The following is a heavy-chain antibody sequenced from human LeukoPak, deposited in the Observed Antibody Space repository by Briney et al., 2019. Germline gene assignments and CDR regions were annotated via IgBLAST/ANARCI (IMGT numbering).Heavy chain of an antibody. J-gene: IGHJ4*02. V-gene: IGHV3-74*01. D-gene: IGHD3-22*01. CDR3: AKVGDYYDSSGTFDY. CDR2: INTDGTVT. CDR1: GFTFSKYW. Sequence: PGGSLRLSCAASGFTFSKYWMLWVRQAPGKGLESVSRINTDGTVTTYADSVKGRFTISRDNSKNTLYLQMNSLRAEDTAVYYCAKVGDYYDSSGTFDYWGQGTLVTVSS.